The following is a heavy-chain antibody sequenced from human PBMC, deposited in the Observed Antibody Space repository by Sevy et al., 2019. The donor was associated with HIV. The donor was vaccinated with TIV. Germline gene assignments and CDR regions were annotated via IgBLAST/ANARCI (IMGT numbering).Heavy chain of an antibody. J-gene: IGHJ4*02. D-gene: IGHD3-22*01. V-gene: IGHV3-30*18. Sequence: GGSLRLSCAASGFTFSSYGMHWVRQAPGKGLEWVAVISYDGSNKYYADSVKGRFTISRDNSKNTLYLQMNSRRAEDTAVYYCAKEVGYYYDSSGYYSARGFDYWGQGTLVTVSS. CDR3: AKEVGYYYDSSGYYSARGFDY. CDR2: ISYDGSNK. CDR1: GFTFSSYG.